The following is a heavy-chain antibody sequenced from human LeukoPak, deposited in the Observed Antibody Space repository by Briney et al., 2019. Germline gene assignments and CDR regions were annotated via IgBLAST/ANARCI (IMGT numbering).Heavy chain of an antibody. Sequence: AGSLRLSCAASGVTFSSYSMNWVRQAPGKGLERVSYISISSSYIYYADSVKGRFTISTDNAKNSLYLQINSLRAEDTAVYYCASDRATSCPNDPCTIFGVVGSNWYFDLWGRGTLVTVSS. V-gene: IGHV3-21*01. CDR2: ISISSSYI. J-gene: IGHJ2*01. D-gene: IGHD3-3*01. CDR3: ASDRATSCPNDPCTIFGVVGSNWYFDL. CDR1: GVTFSSYS.